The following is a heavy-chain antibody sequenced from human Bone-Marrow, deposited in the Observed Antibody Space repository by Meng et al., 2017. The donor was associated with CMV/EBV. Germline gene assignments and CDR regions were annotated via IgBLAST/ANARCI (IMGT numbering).Heavy chain of an antibody. D-gene: IGHD6-19*01. CDR3: AFSSGWYTNY. CDR2: VKHDASEK. CDR1: GFTFNRFW. Sequence: GESLKISCAASGFTFNRFWMTWVRQAPGRGLEWVANVKHDASEKNYVDSVKGRFAISRDNAKNSMYLQMNSLRVEDTAVYYCAFSSGWYTNYWGQGNLVTVSS. V-gene: IGHV3-7*01. J-gene: IGHJ4*02.